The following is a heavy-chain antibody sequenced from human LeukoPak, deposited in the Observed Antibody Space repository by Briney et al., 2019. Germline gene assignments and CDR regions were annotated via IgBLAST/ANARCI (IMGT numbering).Heavy chain of an antibody. D-gene: IGHD4-11*01. V-gene: IGHV3-74*01. J-gene: IGHJ4*02. CDR1: GFTFSSYW. Sequence: GGSLRLSCAASGFTFSSYWMHWVRQAPGKGLVWVSHINTDGSSTTYADSVRGRFTISRDNAKNTLYLQMNSLRAEDTAVYYCARDRAQVTTWRDPSGHDYWGQGTLVTVSS. CDR3: ARDRAQVTTWRDPSGHDY. CDR2: INTDGSST.